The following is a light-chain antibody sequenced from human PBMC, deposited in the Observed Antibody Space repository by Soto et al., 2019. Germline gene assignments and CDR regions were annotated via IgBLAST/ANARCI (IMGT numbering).Light chain of an antibody. V-gene: IGKV3-20*01. CDR1: QSVSSSD. CDR3: HRDGASPPT. Sequence: DIVMPPSPATLSVSPGEQDTLSCRASQSVSSSDLAWYQQKPGQAPRLLISGASGRATGIPDRFSASGSGTDFTLTISRLEPEDSAVFYCHRDGASPPTFGQGTKVDI. J-gene: IGKJ1*01. CDR2: GAS.